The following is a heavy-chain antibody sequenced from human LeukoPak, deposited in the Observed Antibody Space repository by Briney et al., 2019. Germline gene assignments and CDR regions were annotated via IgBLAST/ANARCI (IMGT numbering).Heavy chain of an antibody. V-gene: IGHV3-66*01. CDR2: IYSGGAT. J-gene: IGHJ4*02. CDR3: ARRGDSSGWFDY. CDR1: GLTVSSNY. Sequence: GGSLRLSCAVSGLTVSSNYMSWVRQAPGKGLEWVSLIYSGGATYYADSVKGRFTISRDNSKNTLYLQMNSLRVEDTAVYYCARRGDSSGWFDYWGQGTLVTVSS. D-gene: IGHD6-19*01.